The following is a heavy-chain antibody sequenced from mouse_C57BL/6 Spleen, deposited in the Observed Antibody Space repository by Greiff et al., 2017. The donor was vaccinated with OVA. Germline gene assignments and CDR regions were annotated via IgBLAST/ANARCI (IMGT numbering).Heavy chain of an antibody. V-gene: IGHV7-3*01. J-gene: IGHJ2*01. Sequence: EVKLVESGGGLVQPGGSLSLSCAASGFTFTDYYMSWVRQPPGKALEWLGFIRNKANGYTTEYSASVKGRFTISRDNSQSILYLQMNALRAEDSATYYCARYEGDGYDRGYYFDYWGQGTTLTVSS. CDR3: ARYEGDGYDRGYYFDY. CDR2: IRNKANGYTT. D-gene: IGHD2-2*01. CDR1: GFTFTDYY.